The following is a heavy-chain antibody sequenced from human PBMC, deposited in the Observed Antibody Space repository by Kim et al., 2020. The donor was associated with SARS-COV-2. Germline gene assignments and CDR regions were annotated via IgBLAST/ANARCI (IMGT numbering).Heavy chain of an antibody. Sequence: VEGRLTLSRDNSKNKLYLQMNSLRTEDTALYYCVKEAAFTTIVVDYYFDYWGQGTLVTVSS. J-gene: IGHJ4*02. D-gene: IGHD3-22*01. CDR3: VKEAAFTTIVVDYYFDY. V-gene: IGHV3-30*02.